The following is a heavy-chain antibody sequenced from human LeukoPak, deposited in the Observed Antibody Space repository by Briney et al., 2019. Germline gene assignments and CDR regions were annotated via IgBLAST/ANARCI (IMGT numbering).Heavy chain of an antibody. D-gene: IGHD6-19*01. CDR2: ISGSGGST. CDR1: GFAFSTYA. Sequence: GGSLRLSCAASGFAFSTYAMSWVRQAPCKGLEWVSAISGSGGSTYYADSVKGRFTISRDNSKNTLYLQMNSLRAEDTAVYYCARGYSSGWSGFSAFDYWGQGTLVTVSS. CDR3: ARGYSSGWSGFSAFDY. J-gene: IGHJ4*02. V-gene: IGHV3-23*01.